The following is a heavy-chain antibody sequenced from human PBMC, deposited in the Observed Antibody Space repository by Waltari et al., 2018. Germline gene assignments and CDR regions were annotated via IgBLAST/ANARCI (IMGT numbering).Heavy chain of an antibody. J-gene: IGHJ2*01. CDR2: IYYSGST. Sequence: QLQLQESGPGLVKPSETLSLTCTVSGGSISSSSYYWGWSRQPPGKGLEWIGSIYYSGSTYYNPSLKSRVTISVDTSKNQFSLKLSSVTAADTAVYYCARDGPLDGYNSPETYWYFDLWGRGTLVTVSS. CDR3: ARDGPLDGYNSPETYWYFDL. D-gene: IGHD5-12*01. CDR1: GGSISSSSYY. V-gene: IGHV4-39*07.